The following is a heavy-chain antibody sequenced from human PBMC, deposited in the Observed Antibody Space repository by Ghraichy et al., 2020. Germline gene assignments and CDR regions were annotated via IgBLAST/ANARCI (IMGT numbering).Heavy chain of an antibody. V-gene: IGHV3-33*06. D-gene: IGHD2-15*01. J-gene: IGHJ4*02. CDR1: GFTFSSYG. CDR2: IWYDGSNK. CDR3: AKDLMGYCSGGSCHNFDY. Sequence: GGSLRLSCAASGFTFSSYGMHWVRQAPGKGLEWVAVIWYDGSNKYYADSVKGRFTISRDNSKNTLYLQMNSLRAEDTAVYYCAKDLMGYCSGGSCHNFDYWGQGTLVTVSS.